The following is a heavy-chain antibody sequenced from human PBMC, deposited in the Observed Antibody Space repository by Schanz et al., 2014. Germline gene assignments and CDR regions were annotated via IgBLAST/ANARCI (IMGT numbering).Heavy chain of an antibody. Sequence: QVVESGGGLVKPGGSLRLSCVASGFTFSNAWMNWVRQAPGKGLEWVAFIRYDGNNKYYADSVKGRFTISRDNSKNTLYLQMNSLRAEDTAVYYCAKDLAVAGDYWGQGTLVTVSS. V-gene: IGHV3-30*02. CDR1: GFTFSNAW. CDR2: IRYDGNNK. J-gene: IGHJ4*02. CDR3: AKDLAVAGDY. D-gene: IGHD6-19*01.